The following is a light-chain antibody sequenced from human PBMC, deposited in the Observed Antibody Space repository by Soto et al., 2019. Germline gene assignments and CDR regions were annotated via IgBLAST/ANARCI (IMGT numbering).Light chain of an antibody. Sequence: DIQMTQSPSTLSASVGDRVTITCRASHSISSWLAWYQQKPGKAPNLLIYRASSLESGVPSRFSGSGSGTEFTLTISSLQPDDVATYYCQQYNSFPTFGQGTKVEIK. CDR1: HSISSW. CDR2: RAS. V-gene: IGKV1-5*03. CDR3: QQYNSFPT. J-gene: IGKJ1*01.